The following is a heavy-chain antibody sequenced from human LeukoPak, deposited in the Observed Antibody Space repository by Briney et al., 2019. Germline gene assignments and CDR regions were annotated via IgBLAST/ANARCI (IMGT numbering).Heavy chain of an antibody. CDR2: TYHAGST. J-gene: IGHJ4*02. CDR1: GYSISTGYF. Sequence: SETLSLTCAVSGYSISTGYFWGWIRQPPGKGLEWIGSTYHAGSTYYNPSLKSRVTISVDTSKNQFSLKLSSVTVADTAVYYCARDRSGGYSLDYWGQGTLVTVSS. D-gene: IGHD2-15*01. CDR3: ARDRSGGYSLDY. V-gene: IGHV4-38-2*02.